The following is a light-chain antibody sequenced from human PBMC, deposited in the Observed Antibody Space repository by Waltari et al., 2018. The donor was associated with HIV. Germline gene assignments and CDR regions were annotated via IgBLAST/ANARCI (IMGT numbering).Light chain of an antibody. CDR3: SSYAGSNNWV. J-gene: IGLJ3*02. CDR1: SSDVGGSND. Sequence: QSALTQPPSASGSPGQSVTISCTGTSSDVGGSNDVSWYQQHPGKAPKLMIYEVSKRPAGVPDRCSGSKSGNTASLTVSGLQAEDDDDYYCSSYAGSNNWVFGGGTKLTVL. V-gene: IGLV2-8*01. CDR2: EVS.